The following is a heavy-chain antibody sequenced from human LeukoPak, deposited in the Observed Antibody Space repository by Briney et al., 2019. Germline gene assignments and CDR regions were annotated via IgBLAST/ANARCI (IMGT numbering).Heavy chain of an antibody. D-gene: IGHD6-19*01. J-gene: IGHJ4*02. CDR2: INADGSTT. V-gene: IGHV3-74*01. Sequence: GGSLRLSCAASGSAFTFNNYWMHWVRQAPGKGLVWVSRINADGSTTSYADSVRGRFTISRDNAKNTLYLQMNSLRAEDTAVYYCATLISGWSLYWGQGTLVTVSS. CDR1: GSAFTFNNYW. CDR3: ATLISGWSLY.